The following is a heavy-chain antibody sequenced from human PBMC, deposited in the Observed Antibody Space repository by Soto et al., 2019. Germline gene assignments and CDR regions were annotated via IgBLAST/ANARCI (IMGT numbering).Heavy chain of an antibody. CDR2: IDWDDDK. D-gene: IGHD6-19*01. J-gene: IGHJ4*02. CDR1: WFSLSTSGMC. CDR3: ARIRDVSSGWYLDY. Sequence: SGPTLVNPTQTLTLTCTFSWFSLSTSGMCVSWIRQPPGKALEWLALIDWDDDKYYSTSLKTRLTISKDTSKNQVVLTMTNMDPVDTATYYCARIRDVSSGWYLDYWGQGTLVTVSS. V-gene: IGHV2-70*01.